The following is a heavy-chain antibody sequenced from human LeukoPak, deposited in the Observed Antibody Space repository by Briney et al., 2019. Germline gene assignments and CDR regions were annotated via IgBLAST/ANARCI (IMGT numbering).Heavy chain of an antibody. CDR1: GFTFSNYW. CDR2: INQDGSAK. V-gene: IGHV3-7*03. CDR3: QARHGY. Sequence: QPGGSLRLSCAASGFTFSNYWMTWVRQAPGKGLEWVANINQDGSAKYYVGSVKGRFTIARANANNSLYLQMNSLRAADTAEYYCQARHGYWGHGTLVTVSS. J-gene: IGHJ4*01. D-gene: IGHD6-6*01.